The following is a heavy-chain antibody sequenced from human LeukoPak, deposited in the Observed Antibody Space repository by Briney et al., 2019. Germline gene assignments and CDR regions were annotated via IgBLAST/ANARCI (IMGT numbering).Heavy chain of an antibody. V-gene: IGHV3-23*01. CDR1: GFTFSSYA. Sequence: PGGSLRLSCAASGFTFSSYAMSWVRQAPGKGLEWVSSISSNGGSTYYADSVKGRFPISRDNSKNTLYLQMNSLRAEDTAVYYCAKASKMDTILPPFDYWGQGTLVTVSS. D-gene: IGHD5-24*01. CDR3: AKASKMDTILPPFDY. CDR2: ISSNGGST. J-gene: IGHJ4*02.